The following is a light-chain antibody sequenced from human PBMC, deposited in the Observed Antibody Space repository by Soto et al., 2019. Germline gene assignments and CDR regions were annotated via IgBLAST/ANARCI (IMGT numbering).Light chain of an antibody. CDR2: EVS. V-gene: IGLV2-8*01. J-gene: IGLJ2*01. CDR1: SSDVGGYNY. Sequence: QSVLTQPPSAYGSPGQSVTISCTGTSSDVGGYNYVSWYQQHPGKAPKLMIYEVSKRPSGVPGRFSGSKSGNTASLTVSGLQAEDEADFYCSSYAGSNSVIFGGGTKLTVL. CDR3: SSYAGSNSVI.